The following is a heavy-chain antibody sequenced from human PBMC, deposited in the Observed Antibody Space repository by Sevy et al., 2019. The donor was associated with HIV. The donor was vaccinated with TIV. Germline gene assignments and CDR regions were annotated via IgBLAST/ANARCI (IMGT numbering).Heavy chain of an antibody. CDR2: IYSDGST. J-gene: IGHJ4*02. Sequence: GGSLRLSCAASGFSVNSNYMTWVRQAPGKGLDWVSIIYSDGSTKYADALKGRFTTSRDNSKNTMYLQMNNLRVEDTAVYYCARGGTIFGLVRHDFDYWGQGTLVTVSS. D-gene: IGHD3-3*01. V-gene: IGHV3-66*01. CDR3: ARGGTIFGLVRHDFDY. CDR1: GFSVNSNY.